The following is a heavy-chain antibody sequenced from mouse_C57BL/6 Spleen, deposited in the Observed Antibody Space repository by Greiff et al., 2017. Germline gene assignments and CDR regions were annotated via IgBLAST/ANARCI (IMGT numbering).Heavy chain of an antibody. CDR2: INPGSGGT. V-gene: IGHV1-54*01. J-gene: IGHJ2*01. CDR3: ARGFDGYFED. CDR1: GYAFTNYL. Sequence: VQLQQSGAELVRPGTSVKVSCKASGYAFTNYLIEWVKQRPGQGLEWIGVINPGSGGTNYNEKFKGKATLTADKSSSTAYMQLSSLTSEDSAVYVCARGFDGYFEDWGKGTTRTVSS. D-gene: IGHD2-3*01.